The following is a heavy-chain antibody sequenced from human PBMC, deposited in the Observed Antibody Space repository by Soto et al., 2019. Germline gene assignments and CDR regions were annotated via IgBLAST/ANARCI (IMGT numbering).Heavy chain of an antibody. D-gene: IGHD1-26*01. Sequence: PVGSLRLSCAASGFTFSNYWMHWVRQAPGKGLVWVSRINSDGSSTNYADSVKGRFTISRDNAKNTLYLQMNSLRAEDTAVYYCARVGATPGLGYWGPGTLVTVSS. CDR2: INSDGSST. CDR1: GFTFSNYW. V-gene: IGHV3-74*01. CDR3: ARVGATPGLGY. J-gene: IGHJ4*02.